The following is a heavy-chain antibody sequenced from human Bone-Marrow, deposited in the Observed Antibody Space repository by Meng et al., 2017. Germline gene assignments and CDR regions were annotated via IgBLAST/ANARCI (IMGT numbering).Heavy chain of an antibody. CDR3: AINTCSSTSCYVMGGWFDP. J-gene: IGHJ5*02. Sequence: ASVKVSCKASGYTFTGYYMHWVRQAPGQGLEWMGWINPNSGGTNYAQKFQSRVTMTRDTSISTAYMELSRLRSDDTAVYYCAINTCSSTSCYVMGGWFDPWGQGTLVTVSS. CDR1: GYTFTGYY. D-gene: IGHD2-2*01. V-gene: IGHV1-2*02. CDR2: INPNSGGT.